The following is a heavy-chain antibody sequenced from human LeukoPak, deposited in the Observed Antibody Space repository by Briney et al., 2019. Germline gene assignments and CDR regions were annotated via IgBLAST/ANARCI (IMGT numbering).Heavy chain of an antibody. V-gene: IGHV3-7*01. CDR2: IKQDGSEK. CDR1: GFTFSSYW. CDR3: AREHYDFWSGYYGY. D-gene: IGHD3-3*01. Sequence: PGGSLRLSCAASGFTFSSYWMSWVRQAPGKGLEWVANIKQDGSEKYYVDSVKGRFTISGDNAKNSLYLQMNSLRAEDTAVYYCAREHYDFWSGYYGYWGQGTLVTVSS. J-gene: IGHJ4*02.